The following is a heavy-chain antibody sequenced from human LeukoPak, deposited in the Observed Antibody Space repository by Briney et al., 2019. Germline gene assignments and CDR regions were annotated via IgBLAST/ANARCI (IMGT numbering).Heavy chain of an antibody. J-gene: IGHJ4*02. D-gene: IGHD1-26*01. V-gene: IGHV3-7*01. Sequence: PGGSLRLSCAASGFTFSNSWMTWVRQVPGKGLEWVATINGEGSDKYYVDSVKGRFIISRDNAKNSLFLQMNSLRAEDTAEYYCTGTHSSYYALYYFHYWGQGTPVTVSS. CDR2: INGEGSDK. CDR3: TGTHSSYYALYYFHY. CDR1: GFTFSNSW.